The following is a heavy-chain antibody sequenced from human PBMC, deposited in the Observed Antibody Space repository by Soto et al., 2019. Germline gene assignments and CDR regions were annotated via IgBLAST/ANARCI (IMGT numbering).Heavy chain of an antibody. CDR2: IIPILGIA. D-gene: IGHD3-3*01. J-gene: IGHJ4*02. Sequence: QVQLVQSGAEVKKPGSSVKVSCKASGGTFSSYTISWVQQAPGQGLEWMGRIIPILGIANYAQKFQGRVTITADKSTSTAYMELSSLRSEDTAVYYCARDVVNYDFWSGYYLSVMGFDYWGQGTLVTVSS. CDR1: GGTFSSYT. V-gene: IGHV1-69*08. CDR3: ARDVVNYDFWSGYYLSVMGFDY.